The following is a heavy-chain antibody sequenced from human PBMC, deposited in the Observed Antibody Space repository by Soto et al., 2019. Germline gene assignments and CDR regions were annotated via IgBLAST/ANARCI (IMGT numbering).Heavy chain of an antibody. V-gene: IGHV3-23*01. CDR3: AKEYDSSGYTPFGAFDI. CDR1: GFTFSSYA. D-gene: IGHD3-22*01. Sequence: GGFLRLSCAASGFTFSSYAMSWVRQAPGKGLEWVSAISGSGGSTYYADSVKGRFTISRDNSKNTLYLQMNSLRAEDTAVYYCAKEYDSSGYTPFGAFDIWGQGTMVTVSS. J-gene: IGHJ3*02. CDR2: ISGSGGST.